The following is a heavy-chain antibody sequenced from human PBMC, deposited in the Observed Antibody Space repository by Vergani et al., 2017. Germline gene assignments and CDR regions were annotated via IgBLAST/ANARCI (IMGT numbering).Heavy chain of an antibody. Sequence: QVQLQESGPGLVKSSETLSLTCSVSFDSIRNLYCNWIRQPPGKGLEWIGSIHYSENTNYNPSLKTRVTISVDTSKNQFSLTLTSVTAADSAIYYCAGDTHSWQRADRWGQGLLVSGSS. J-gene: IGHJ5*02. CDR3: AGDTHSWQRADR. D-gene: IGHD6-13*01. V-gene: IGHV4-59*11. CDR1: FDSIRNLY. CDR2: IHYSENT.